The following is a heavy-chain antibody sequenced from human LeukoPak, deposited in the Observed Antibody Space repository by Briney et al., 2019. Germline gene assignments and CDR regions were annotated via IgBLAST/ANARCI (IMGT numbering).Heavy chain of an antibody. CDR3: ARDHDWACDL. CDR1: GFPFGSYV. CDR2: INHNAEMI. V-gene: IGHV3-48*02. D-gene: IGHD3-9*01. J-gene: IGHJ5*02. Sequence: GGSLRLSCEGSGFPFGSYVMSWVRQAPGKGREWIAYINHNAEMIFYPDFVKGRFTISRDNPKKSLYLQMNALRYEDTAIYYCARDHDWACDLWGQGTLVTVSS.